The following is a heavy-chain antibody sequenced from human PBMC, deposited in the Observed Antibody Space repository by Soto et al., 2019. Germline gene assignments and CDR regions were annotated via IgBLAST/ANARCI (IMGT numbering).Heavy chain of an antibody. CDR1: GFTLSGRS. V-gene: IGHV3-74*01. Sequence: EVQLVESGGGLVQPGGSLRLSCAASGFTLSGRSMHWVRQAPGKGLVWVSGIDNAGTDSTYADSVKGRFTSSRDNAKNPLYLQMNSLGVEDTAVYYCARGWFGPDVWGKGTTVTVSP. D-gene: IGHD3-10*01. J-gene: IGHJ6*04. CDR3: ARGWFGPDV. CDR2: IDNAGTDS.